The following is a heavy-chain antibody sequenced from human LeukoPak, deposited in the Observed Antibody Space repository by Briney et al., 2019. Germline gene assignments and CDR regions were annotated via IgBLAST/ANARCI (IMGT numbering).Heavy chain of an antibody. V-gene: IGHV3-13*01. CDR3: ARSSTDWKFDP. CDR1: GFTFSTYD. D-gene: IGHD1-1*01. CDR2: IGTAGDT. Sequence: GGSLRLSCVASGFTFSTYDMHWVRQATGEGLEWVSGIGTAGDTYYVDSVKGRFTISREDGKNSVYLHMNSLRAGDTTLYYCARSSTDWKFDPWGQGTLVTVSS. J-gene: IGHJ5*02.